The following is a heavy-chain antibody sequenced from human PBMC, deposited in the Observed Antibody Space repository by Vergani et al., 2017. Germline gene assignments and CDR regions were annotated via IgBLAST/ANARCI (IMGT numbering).Heavy chain of an antibody. CDR3: ARGFAYYGMDV. Sequence: EVQLVESGGGLVQPGGSLRLSCAASGFTFSSYSMNWVRQAPGKGLEWVSSISSSSSTIYYADSVKGRFTISRDNAKNSLYLQMNSLRAEDTAVYYCARGFAYYGMDVWGQGTTVTVSS. J-gene: IGHJ6*02. V-gene: IGHV3-48*04. CDR1: GFTFSSYS. CDR2: ISSSSSTI. D-gene: IGHD3-3*01.